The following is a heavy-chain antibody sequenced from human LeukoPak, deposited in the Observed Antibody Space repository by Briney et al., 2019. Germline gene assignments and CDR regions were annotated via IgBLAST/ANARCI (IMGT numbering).Heavy chain of an antibody. V-gene: IGHV4-59*01. CDR2: IYYSGST. CDR3: ARGNDFWSGEAACWFDP. D-gene: IGHD3-3*01. J-gene: IGHJ5*02. CDR1: GGSISSYY. Sequence: SETLSLTCTVSGGSISSYYWSWIRQPPGKGLEWIGYIYYSGSTNYNPSLKSRVTISVDTSKNQFSLKLSSVTAADTAAYYYARGNDFWSGEAACWFDPWGQGTLVTVSS.